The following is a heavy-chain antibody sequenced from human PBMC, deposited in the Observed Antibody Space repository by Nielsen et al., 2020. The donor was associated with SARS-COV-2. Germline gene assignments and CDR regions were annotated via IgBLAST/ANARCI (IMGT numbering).Heavy chain of an antibody. CDR1: GYTLTELS. J-gene: IGHJ5*02. V-gene: IGHV1-24*01. CDR2: FDPEDGET. D-gene: IGHD3-22*01. CDR3: ATSSPMNSSPWFDP. Sequence: ASVKVSCKVSGYTLTELSMHWVRQAPGKGLEWMGGFDPEDGETIYAQKFQGRVTMTEDTSTDTAYMELSSLRSEDTAVYYCATSSPMNSSPWFDPWGQGTLVTVPS.